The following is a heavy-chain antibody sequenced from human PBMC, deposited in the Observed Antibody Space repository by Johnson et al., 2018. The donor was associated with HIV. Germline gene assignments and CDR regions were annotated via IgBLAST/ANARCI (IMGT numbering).Heavy chain of an antibody. CDR1: GFTFSSYA. V-gene: IGHV3-74*01. J-gene: IGHJ3*02. D-gene: IGHD7-27*01. Sequence: VQLVESGGGVVQPGRSLRLSCAASGFTFSSYAMHWVRQAPGKGLVWVSRINSDGSSTSYADSVKGRFTISRDNSENTLYLQMNSLRAEDTAVYYCAKDINWGGTAFDIWGQGTMVTVSS. CDR3: AKDINWGGTAFDI. CDR2: INSDGSST.